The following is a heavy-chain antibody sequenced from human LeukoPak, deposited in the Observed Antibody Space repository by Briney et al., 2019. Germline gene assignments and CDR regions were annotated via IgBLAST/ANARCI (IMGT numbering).Heavy chain of an antibody. D-gene: IGHD3-16*02. CDR2: IYYSGST. CDR1: GGSFSGYY. Sequence: PSETLSLTCAVYGGSFSGYYWGWIRQPPGKGLEWIGSIYYSGSTYYNPSLKSRVTISVDTSKNQFSLKLSSVTAADTAVYYCARVSGMITFGGVIVSYYFDYWGQGTLVTVSS. CDR3: ARVSGMITFGGVIVSYYFDY. V-gene: IGHV4-34*01. J-gene: IGHJ4*02.